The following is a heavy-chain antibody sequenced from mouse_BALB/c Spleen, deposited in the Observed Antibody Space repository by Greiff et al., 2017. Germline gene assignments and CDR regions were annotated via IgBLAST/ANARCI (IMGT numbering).Heavy chain of an antibody. CDR2: ISSGSSTI. J-gene: IGHJ4*01. V-gene: IGHV5-17*02. Sequence: DVQLVESGGGLVQPGGSRKLSCAASGFTFSSFGMHWVRQAPEKGLEWVAYISSGSSTIYYPDSVKGRFTISRDNARNILYLQMSSLRSEDTAMYYCARWDYDAMDYWGQGTSVTVSS. CDR1: GFTFSSFG. CDR3: ARWDYDAMDY.